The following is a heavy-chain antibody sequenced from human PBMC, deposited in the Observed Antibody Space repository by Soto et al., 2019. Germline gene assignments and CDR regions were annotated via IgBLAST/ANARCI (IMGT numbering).Heavy chain of an antibody. CDR1: GGTFSSHA. Sequence: QVQLVQSGAEVKKPGSSVKVSCKASGGTFSSHAVNWVRQAPGQGLECMGGIIPIFGTTKYAQRFQDRVTFTADESTGTAYMDLSSLRSEDTAVYFCTSGERRYFEYWGQGTLVSVSS. J-gene: IGHJ4*02. D-gene: IGHD3-10*01. CDR3: TSGERRYFEY. CDR2: IIPIFGTT. V-gene: IGHV1-69*13.